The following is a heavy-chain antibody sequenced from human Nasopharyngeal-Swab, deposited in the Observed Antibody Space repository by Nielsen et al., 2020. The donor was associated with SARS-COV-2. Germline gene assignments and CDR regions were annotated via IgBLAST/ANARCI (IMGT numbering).Heavy chain of an antibody. CDR2: INPSGGSP. CDR1: GYTFTSYY. D-gene: IGHD3-3*01. J-gene: IGHJ5*02. CDR3: ARAARITIFGVVIIERNWFDP. V-gene: IGHV1-46*01. Sequence: ASVKVSCKASGYTFTSYYMHWVRQAPGQGLEWMGIINPSGGSPSYAQKFQGRVTMTRDTSTSTVYMELSSLRSEDTAVYYCARAARITIFGVVIIERNWFDPWGQGTLVTVSS.